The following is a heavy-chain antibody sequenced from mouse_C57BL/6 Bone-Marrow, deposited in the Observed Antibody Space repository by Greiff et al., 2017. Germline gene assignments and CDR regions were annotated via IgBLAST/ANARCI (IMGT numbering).Heavy chain of an antibody. CDR1: GYTFTSYW. J-gene: IGHJ2*01. CDR2: IYTGSGST. V-gene: IGHV1-55*01. D-gene: IGHD1-1*01. CDR3: ARSITTVVDGY. Sequence: QVQLRQPGAALVKPGAPVKMSCKASGYTFTSYWITWVEQRPGQGLEWIGNIYTGSGSTNYNEKFKSKATLTVDTSSRTAYMQLSSMTSEDSAVYYCARSITTVVDGYWGQGTTLTV.